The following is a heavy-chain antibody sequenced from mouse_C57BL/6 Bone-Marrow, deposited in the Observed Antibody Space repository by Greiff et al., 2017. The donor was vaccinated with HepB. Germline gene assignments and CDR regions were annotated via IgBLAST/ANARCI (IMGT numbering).Heavy chain of an antibody. CDR2: IDPSDSYT. V-gene: IGHV1-59*01. J-gene: IGHJ2*01. CDR1: GYTFTSYW. D-gene: IGHD2-10*01. CDR3: ARSGVLLPYYFDY. Sequence: QVQLQQPGAELVRPGTSVKLSCKASGYTFTSYWMHWVKQRPGQGLEWIGVIDPSDSYTNYNQKFKGKATLTVDTSSSTAYMQLSSLTSEDSAVYYCARSGVLLPYYFDYWGQGTTLTVSS.